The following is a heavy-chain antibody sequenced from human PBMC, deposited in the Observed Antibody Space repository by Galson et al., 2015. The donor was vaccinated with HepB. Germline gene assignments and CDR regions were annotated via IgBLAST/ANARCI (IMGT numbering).Heavy chain of an antibody. CDR1: GGSISSSNYY. J-gene: IGHJ5*02. CDR3: ARRDNNNWYSWFDP. CDR2: THHSGTS. D-gene: IGHD1-1*01. Sequence: SETLSLTCSVSGGSISSSNYYWGWIRQPPGKGLEWIGSTHHSGTSYYNPALKSRVIISVDTSKNQFSLKLTSVTAADTAVYYCARRDNNNWYSWFDPWGQGTLVTVSS. V-gene: IGHV4-39*01.